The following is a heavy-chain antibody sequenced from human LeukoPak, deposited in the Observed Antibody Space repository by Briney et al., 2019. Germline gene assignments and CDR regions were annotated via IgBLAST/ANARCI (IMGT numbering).Heavy chain of an antibody. V-gene: IGHV1-2*02. CDR3: ARADRLHGGPYLIGP. J-gene: IGHJ5*02. D-gene: IGHD3-16*01. Sequence: VASVKVSCKTSGYSFTDYYMHWVRQAPGQGLEWMGWIKPYSGGTSSAQKCQGRVTMTRDTSISTVYMQVRWLTSDDTAIYYCARADRLHGGPYLIGPWGQGTLVTVSS. CDR1: GYSFTDYY. CDR2: IKPYSGGT.